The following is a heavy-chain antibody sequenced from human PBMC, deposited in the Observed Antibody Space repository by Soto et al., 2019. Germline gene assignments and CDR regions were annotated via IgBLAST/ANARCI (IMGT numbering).Heavy chain of an antibody. V-gene: IGHV3-7*03. CDR2: IKQDGSEK. J-gene: IGHJ2*01. Sequence: EVQLVESGGGLVQPGGSLRLSCAASGFTFSSYWMSWVRQAPGKGLEWVANIKQDGSEKYYVDSVKGRFTISRDNAKNSLYLQMNSLRAEDTAVYYCARDTEWFSTSGLYFDLWGRGTLVTVSS. CDR1: GFTFSSYW. D-gene: IGHD3-3*01. CDR3: ARDTEWFSTSGLYFDL.